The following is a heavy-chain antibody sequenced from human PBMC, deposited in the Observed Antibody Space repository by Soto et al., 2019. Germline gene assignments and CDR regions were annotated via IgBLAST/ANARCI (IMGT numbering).Heavy chain of an antibody. V-gene: IGHV4-59*01. J-gene: IGHJ6*02. D-gene: IGHD2-21*02. Sequence: QVQLQESGPGLVKPSETLSLTCTVSGGTISRYYWSWIRQPPGKGLEWIGYMYNTGSTVYNPSFKIRVPISVDTSKNQFSLKLNSVTAADTAVYYCARDLWGYCGTDCYPLDVWGQGTTVTVSS. CDR3: ARDLWGYCGTDCYPLDV. CDR1: GGTISRYY. CDR2: MYNTGST.